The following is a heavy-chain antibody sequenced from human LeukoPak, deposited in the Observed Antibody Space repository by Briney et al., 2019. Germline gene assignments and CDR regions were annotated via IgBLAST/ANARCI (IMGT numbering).Heavy chain of an antibody. Sequence: PSQTLSLTCAVSGGSISSGGYSWSWIRQPPGKGLEWIGYIYHSGSTYYNPSLKSRVTISVDRSKNQFSLKLSSVTAADTAVYYCARGRGYRRELLSSSWYYFDYWGQGTLVTVSS. V-gene: IGHV4-30-2*01. J-gene: IGHJ4*02. CDR2: IYHSGST. D-gene: IGHD6-13*01. CDR1: GGSISSGGYS. CDR3: ARGRGYRRELLSSSWYYFDY.